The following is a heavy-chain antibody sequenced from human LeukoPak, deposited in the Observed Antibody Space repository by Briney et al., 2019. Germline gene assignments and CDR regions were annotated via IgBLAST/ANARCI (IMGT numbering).Heavy chain of an antibody. CDR1: GFTFSSYE. CDR3: ARDRGYYDSSGYSPLFDY. V-gene: IGHV3-48*03. Sequence: GGSLRLSCAASGFTFSSYEMNWVRQAPGKGLEWVSYISSSGSTIYYADSVKGRFTISRDNAKNSLYLQMNSLRAEDTAVYYCARDRGYYDSSGYSPLFDYWGQGTLVTVSS. CDR2: ISSSGSTI. J-gene: IGHJ4*02. D-gene: IGHD3-22*01.